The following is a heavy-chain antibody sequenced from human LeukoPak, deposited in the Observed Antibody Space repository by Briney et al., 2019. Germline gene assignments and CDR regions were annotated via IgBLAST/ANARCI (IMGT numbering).Heavy chain of an antibody. CDR1: GYTFTGYY. CDR3: ARSPSYYDFWSGYYGFDY. Sequence: ASVKVSCKASGYTFTGYYMHWVRQAPGQGGEWMGWINPNSGGTNYAQKFQGRVTMTRDTSISTAYMELSRLRSDDTAVYYCARSPSYYDFWSGYYGFDYWGQGTLVTVSS. V-gene: IGHV1-2*02. D-gene: IGHD3-3*01. J-gene: IGHJ4*02. CDR2: INPNSGGT.